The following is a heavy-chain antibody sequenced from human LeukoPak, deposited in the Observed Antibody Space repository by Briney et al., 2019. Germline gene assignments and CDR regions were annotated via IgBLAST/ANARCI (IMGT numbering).Heavy chain of an antibody. Sequence: TSETLSLTCTVSGGSISSYYWSWIRQPPGKGLEWIGYIYTSGSTNYNPSLKSRVTISVDTSKNQFSLKLSSVTAADTAVYYCARAPNWNHPLGPRGQGTLVTVSS. D-gene: IGHD1-14*01. V-gene: IGHV4-4*09. CDR3: ARAPNWNHPLGP. CDR1: GGSISSYY. CDR2: IYTSGST. J-gene: IGHJ5*02.